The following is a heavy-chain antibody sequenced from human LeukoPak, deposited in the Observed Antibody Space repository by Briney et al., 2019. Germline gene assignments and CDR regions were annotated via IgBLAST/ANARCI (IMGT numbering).Heavy chain of an antibody. Sequence: SETPSLTCTVSGGSISSSSYYWGWIRQPPGKGLEWIGSIYYSGSTYYNPSLKSRVTISVDTSKNQFSLKLSSVTAADTAVYYCATSIYSSTWYGVGYFDDWGQGTPVTVSS. J-gene: IGHJ4*02. CDR1: GGSISSSSYY. CDR3: ATSIYSSTWYGVGYFDD. V-gene: IGHV4-39*05. CDR2: IYYSGST. D-gene: IGHD6-13*01.